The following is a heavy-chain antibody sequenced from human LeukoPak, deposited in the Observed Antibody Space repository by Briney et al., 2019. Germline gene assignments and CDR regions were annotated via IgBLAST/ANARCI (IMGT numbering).Heavy chain of an antibody. Sequence: ASVKVSCKASGCTFTGYYMHWVRQAPGQGLEWMGWINPNSGGTNYAQKFQGRVTMTRNTSISTAYMELSSLRSEDTAVYYCATGLWFGKYLDVWGKGTTVTISS. CDR1: GCTFTGYY. J-gene: IGHJ6*04. CDR2: INPNSGGT. D-gene: IGHD3-10*01. V-gene: IGHV1-2*02. CDR3: ATGLWFGKYLDV.